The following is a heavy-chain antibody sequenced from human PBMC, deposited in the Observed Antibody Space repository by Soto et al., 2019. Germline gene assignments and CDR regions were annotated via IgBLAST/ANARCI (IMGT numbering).Heavy chain of an antibody. CDR3: AAKYYHDRITRYFQH. D-gene: IGHD3-22*01. CDR2: ISASGQST. Sequence: GGSLRLSCAASGFTFNNYGMSWVRQAPGKGLEWVSTISASGQSTYFADSVKGRFTISRENSRNTQYLLMSSLRAEDTAIYYCAAKYYHDRITRYFQHWGQGTLVTVSS. CDR1: GFTFNNYG. V-gene: IGHV3-23*01. J-gene: IGHJ1*01.